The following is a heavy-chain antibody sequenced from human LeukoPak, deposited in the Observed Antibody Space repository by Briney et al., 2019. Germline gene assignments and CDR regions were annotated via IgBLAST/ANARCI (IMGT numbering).Heavy chain of an antibody. Sequence: SQTLSLTCTVSAGSISSYYWSWIRQPAGEGLESIGPISTSVSTNYTPSLKSRVTMSGDTSKNQFSLKLSSVTAADTAVYYCARVRYSDSSVLTRKRSYYFDYWGQGTLVTVSS. V-gene: IGHV4-4*07. CDR3: ARVRYSDSSVLTRKRSYYFDY. D-gene: IGHD3-22*01. CDR1: AGSISSYY. J-gene: IGHJ4*02. CDR2: ISTSVST.